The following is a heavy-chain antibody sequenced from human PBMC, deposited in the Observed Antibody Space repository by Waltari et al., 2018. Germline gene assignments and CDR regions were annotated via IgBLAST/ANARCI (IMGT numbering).Heavy chain of an antibody. J-gene: IGHJ4*02. CDR1: GLTVGSYT. D-gene: IGHD4-17*01. Sequence: EVQLLESGGGLVQPGGSLRPSCAASGLTVGSYTMNWVRQAPGKGLEWVSAIHNGGDPTSYADSVKGRFTISRDNSKSTLFLQMNSLRAEDTAMYFCAKDSAYGGDDYWGQGTLVTVSS. CDR2: IHNGGDPT. CDR3: AKDSAYGGDDY. V-gene: IGHV3-23*01.